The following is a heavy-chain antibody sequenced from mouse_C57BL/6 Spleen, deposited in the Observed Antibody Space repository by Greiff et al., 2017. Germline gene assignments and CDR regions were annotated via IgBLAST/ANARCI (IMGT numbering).Heavy chain of an antibody. V-gene: IGHV1-26*01. J-gene: IGHJ2*01. CDR1: GYTFTDYY. D-gene: IGHD2-5*01. Sequence: EVQLQQSGPELVKPGASVKISCKASGYTFTDYYINWVKQSHGKSLEWIGDINPNNGGTSYNQKFKGKATLTVDKSSSTAYMELRSLTSEDSAVYYCARNSNYEEGYWGQGTTLTVSS. CDR2: INPNNGGT. CDR3: ARNSNYEEGY.